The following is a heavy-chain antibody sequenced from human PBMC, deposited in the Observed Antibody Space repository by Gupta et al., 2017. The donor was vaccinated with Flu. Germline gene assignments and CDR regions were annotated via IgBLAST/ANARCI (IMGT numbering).Heavy chain of an antibody. CDR2: ISYDGSKK. D-gene: IGHD3-10*01. V-gene: IGHV3-30*18. Sequence: GMHWVRQAPGRGLEWVALISYDGSKKYYGDSGKGRFTISRDNSKSTLYLQMNSLRDEDTAVYYCAKDYASTGKEPDYGLDAWGQGTTVIVS. J-gene: IGHJ6*02. CDR3: AKDYASTGKEPDYGLDA.